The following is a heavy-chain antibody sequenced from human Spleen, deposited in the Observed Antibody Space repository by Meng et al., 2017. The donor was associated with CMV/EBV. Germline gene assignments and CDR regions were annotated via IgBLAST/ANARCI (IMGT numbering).Heavy chain of an antibody. CDR3: ARGAGTELDYYGMDV. V-gene: IGHV3-23*01. CDR2: ISGSGGST. J-gene: IGHJ6*02. Sequence: GGSLRLSCAASGFTFSSYVMNWVRQAPGKGLEWVSGISGSGGSTYYADSVKGRFTISRDNSKNTLYLQMNSLRAEDTAVYYCARGAGTELDYYGMDVWGQGTTVTVSS. CDR1: GFTFSSYV. D-gene: IGHD1-7*01.